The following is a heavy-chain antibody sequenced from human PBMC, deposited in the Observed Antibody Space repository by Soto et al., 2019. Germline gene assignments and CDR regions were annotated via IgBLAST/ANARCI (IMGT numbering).Heavy chain of an antibody. Sequence: QVQLQESGPGLVKPSQTLSLTCTVSGGSISSGGYYWSWIRQHPGKGLEWIGYIYYSGSTYYNPSLKSRVTISVDTSKNQFSLKLSSVTAADTAVYYCARDVHYYGSSIHNYYYYGMDVWGQGTTFTVSS. V-gene: IGHV4-31*03. J-gene: IGHJ6*02. D-gene: IGHD3-10*01. CDR3: ARDVHYYGSSIHNYYYYGMDV. CDR1: GGSISSGGYY. CDR2: IYYSGST.